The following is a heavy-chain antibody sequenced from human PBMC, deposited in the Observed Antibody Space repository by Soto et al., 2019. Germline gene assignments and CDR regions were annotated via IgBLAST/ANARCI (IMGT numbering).Heavy chain of an antibody. CDR2: ISSNGGST. CDR1: GFTFSSYA. V-gene: IGHV3-64*01. D-gene: IGHD5-18*01. Sequence: EVQLVEAGGGLVQPGGSLRLSCAASGFTFSSYAMHWVRQAPGKGLEYVSAISSNGGSTYYANSVKGRFTISRDNSKNTLYLQMGSLRAEDMAVYYCARGDTAMPHYYYGMDVLGQGTTVTVSS. CDR3: ARGDTAMPHYYYGMDV. J-gene: IGHJ6*02.